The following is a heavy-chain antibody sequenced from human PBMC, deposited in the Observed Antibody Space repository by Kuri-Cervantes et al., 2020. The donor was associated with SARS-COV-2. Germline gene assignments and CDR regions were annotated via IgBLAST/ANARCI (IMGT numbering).Heavy chain of an antibody. Sequence: GESLKISCAASGFTFSSYSMNWVRQAPGKGLEWVSSISSSSSYIYYADSVKGRFTISRDNAKNSLYLQMNSLKTDDTAVYYCVGEGHYDHSAFDYWGPGTLVTVSS. CDR3: VGEGHYDHSAFDY. CDR1: GFTFSSYS. V-gene: IGHV3-21*04. CDR2: ISSSSSYI. D-gene: IGHD3-22*01. J-gene: IGHJ4*02.